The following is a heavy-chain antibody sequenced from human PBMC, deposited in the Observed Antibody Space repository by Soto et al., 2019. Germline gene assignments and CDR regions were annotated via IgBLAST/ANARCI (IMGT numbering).Heavy chain of an antibody. CDR1: GLTFSSYA. CDR2: ISGSGGST. V-gene: IGHV3-23*01. CDR3: AKDIEDIVVVPAVPTNWFDP. J-gene: IGHJ5*02. Sequence: GGSLRLSCAASGLTFSSYAMSWVRQAPGKGLEWVSAISGSGGSTYYADSVRGRFTISRDNSKNTLYLQMNSLRAEDTAVYYCAKDIEDIVVVPAVPTNWFDPWGQGTLVTVSS. D-gene: IGHD2-2*01.